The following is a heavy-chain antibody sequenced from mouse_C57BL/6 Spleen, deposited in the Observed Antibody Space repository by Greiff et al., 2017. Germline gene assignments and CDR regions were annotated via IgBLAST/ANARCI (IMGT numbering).Heavy chain of an antibody. CDR3: ARSGYDYDEGGYAMDY. V-gene: IGHV14-3*01. J-gene: IGHJ4*01. D-gene: IGHD2-4*01. CDR1: GFNIKNTY. CDR2: IAPANGNT. Sequence: VHVKQSVAELVRPGASVKLSCTASGFNIKNTYMHWVKQRPEQGLEWIGRIAPANGNTKYAPKFQGKATITADTSSNTAYLQLSSLTSEDTAIYYCARSGYDYDEGGYAMDYWGQGTSVTVSS.